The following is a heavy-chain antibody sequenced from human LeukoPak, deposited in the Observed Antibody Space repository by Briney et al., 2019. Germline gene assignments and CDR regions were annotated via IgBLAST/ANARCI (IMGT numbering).Heavy chain of an antibody. Sequence: GGSLRLSCEASGFTFNNFWMSWVRQAPGKGLEWVSYISSSGSTIYYADSVKGRFTISRDNAKNSLYLQMNSLRAEDTAVYYCAELGITMIRGVWGKGTTVTISS. CDR3: AELGITMIRGV. D-gene: IGHD3-10*01. V-gene: IGHV3-48*03. J-gene: IGHJ6*04. CDR1: GFTFNNFW. CDR2: ISSSGSTI.